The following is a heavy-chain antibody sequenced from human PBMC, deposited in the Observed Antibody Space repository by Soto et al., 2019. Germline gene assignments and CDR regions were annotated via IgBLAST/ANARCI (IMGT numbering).Heavy chain of an antibody. Sequence: QVQLVQSGAEVKKPGSSVKVSCKAPGGTFSSYAISWVRQAPGQGLEWMGGIIPIFGTANYAQKFQGRVTITADASTSTAYMELSSLRSEDTAVYYCAGGYCISTSCYVFYFDYWGQGTLVTVSS. CDR3: AGGYCISTSCYVFYFDY. D-gene: IGHD2-2*01. V-gene: IGHV1-69*12. J-gene: IGHJ4*02. CDR1: GGTFSSYA. CDR2: IIPIFGTA.